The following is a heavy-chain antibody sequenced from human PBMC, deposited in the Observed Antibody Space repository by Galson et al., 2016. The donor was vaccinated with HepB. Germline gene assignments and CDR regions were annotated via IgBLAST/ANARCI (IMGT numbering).Heavy chain of an antibody. CDR2: VKSNEDGGTT. V-gene: IGHV3-15*01. J-gene: IGHJ5*02. CDR3: ATESPTAYQCFHP. Sequence: SLRLSCAGSEFTFSSAWVNWVRQAPGKGLEWVGRVKSNEDGGTTDYSAPVRGRFTMSRDDSRNTVYLQMNSLKFEDTAVYYCATESPTAYQCFHPWGQGTL. D-gene: IGHD2-2*01. CDR1: EFTFSSAW.